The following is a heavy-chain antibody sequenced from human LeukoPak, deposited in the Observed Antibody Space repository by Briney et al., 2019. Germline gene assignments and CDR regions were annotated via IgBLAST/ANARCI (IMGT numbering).Heavy chain of an antibody. CDR3: ARDVVVPATANYYHYYYYMDV. J-gene: IGHJ6*03. CDR2: IYSSGST. D-gene: IGHD2-2*01. V-gene: IGHV4-4*07. Sequence: KPSETLSLTCTVSGGSISSYYWSWIRQPAGKGLEWIGRIYSSGSTNYNPALKSRVTMSVDTSKNQFSLKLSSVTAADTAVYYCARDVVVPATANYYHYYYYMDVWGKGTAVTVSS. CDR1: GGSISSYY.